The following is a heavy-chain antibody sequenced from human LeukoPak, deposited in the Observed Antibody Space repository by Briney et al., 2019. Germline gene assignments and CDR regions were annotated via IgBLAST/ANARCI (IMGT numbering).Heavy chain of an antibody. D-gene: IGHD3-10*01. Sequence: PSETLSLTCTVSGGSISSYYWSWIRQPPGKGLEWIGYIYYSGSTNYNPSLKSRVTISVDTSKNQFSLKLSSVTAADTAVYYCARDPPGISNYYYYYMDVWGKGTTVTVSS. CDR2: IYYSGST. V-gene: IGHV4-59*12. CDR1: GGSISSYY. CDR3: ARDPPGISNYYYYYMDV. J-gene: IGHJ6*03.